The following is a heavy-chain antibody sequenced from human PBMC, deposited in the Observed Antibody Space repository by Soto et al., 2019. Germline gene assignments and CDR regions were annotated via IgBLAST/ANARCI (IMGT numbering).Heavy chain of an antibody. CDR2: TYYRSKWYN. CDR1: GDSVSSNSAA. CDR3: AGFEVYSSSPRGGNWFDP. D-gene: IGHD6-6*01. J-gene: IGHJ5*02. Sequence: SQTLSLTCAISGDSVSSNSAAWNWIRQSPSRGLEWLGRTYYRSKWYNDYAVSVKSRITINPDTSKNQFSLQLNSVTPEDTAVYYCAGFEVYSSSPRGGNWFDPWGQGTLVTVSS. V-gene: IGHV6-1*01.